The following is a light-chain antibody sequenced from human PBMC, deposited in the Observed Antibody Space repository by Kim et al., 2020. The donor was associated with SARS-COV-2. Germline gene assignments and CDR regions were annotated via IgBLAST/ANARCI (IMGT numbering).Light chain of an antibody. CDR3: QKYNSAPWT. Sequence: DIQMTQSPSSLSASVGDRVTITCRASQDISNYLAWYQQKPGKVPKLLIFVASTLHSGVPSRFSGSGSGTDFTLTISSLQPEDVATYYCQKYNSAPWTFGQGTKVEIK. V-gene: IGKV1-27*01. J-gene: IGKJ1*01. CDR2: VAS. CDR1: QDISNY.